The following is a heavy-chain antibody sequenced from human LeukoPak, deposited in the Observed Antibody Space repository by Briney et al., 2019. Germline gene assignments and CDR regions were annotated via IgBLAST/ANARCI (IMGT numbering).Heavy chain of an antibody. V-gene: IGHV3-7*05. CDR2: IKQDGNEK. Sequence: GGSLRLSCAASGFTLSNFWMSWVRQAPGKGLEWVANIKQDGNEKYYVDSVKGRFTISRDNAKNSMSLLMNSLRAEDTAVYFCARSFATDYWGQGTLVTVSS. CDR3: ARSFATDY. CDR1: GFTLSNFW. J-gene: IGHJ4*02.